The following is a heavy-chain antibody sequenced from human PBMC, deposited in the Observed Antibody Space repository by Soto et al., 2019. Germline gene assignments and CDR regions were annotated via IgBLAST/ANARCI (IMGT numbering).Heavy chain of an antibody. CDR3: ARDSSGPGYSYGKFDY. Sequence: PSETLSLTCTVSGVSISSGGYFWTWIRQHPGKGLEWIGNIYYSGVTYYNLSLRGRVSISLDPSESQFSLKVNSVTAADTAVYYCARDSSGPGYSYGKFDYWGQGALVTVSS. D-gene: IGHD5-18*01. V-gene: IGHV4-31*03. CDR1: GVSISSGGYF. J-gene: IGHJ4*02. CDR2: IYYSGVT.